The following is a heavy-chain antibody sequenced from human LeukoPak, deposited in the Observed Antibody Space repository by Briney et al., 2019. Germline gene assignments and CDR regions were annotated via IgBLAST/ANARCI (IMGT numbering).Heavy chain of an antibody. CDR2: ISYDGSNK. CDR3: ARYSSSWPLGYGMDV. D-gene: IGHD6-13*01. V-gene: IGHV3-30*04. CDR1: GFTFSSYA. Sequence: GGSLRLSCAASGFTFSSYAMHWVRQAPGKGLEWVAVISYDGSNKYYADSVKGRFTISRDNSKNTLYLQMNSLRAEDTAVYSCARYSSSWPLGYGMDVWGQGTTVTVSS. J-gene: IGHJ6*02.